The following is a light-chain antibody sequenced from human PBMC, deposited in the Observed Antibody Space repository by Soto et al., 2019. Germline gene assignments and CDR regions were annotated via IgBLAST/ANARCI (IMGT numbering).Light chain of an antibody. Sequence: QSVLTQPPSASGSPGQSVAISCTGTSSDVGGYNYVSWYQQHPGKAPKLMIYEVNKWPSGVPDRFSSSKSGNTASLTVSGLQAEDEADYYCSSYAGRSNVFGTGTKGTVL. CDR2: EVN. J-gene: IGLJ1*01. V-gene: IGLV2-8*01. CDR3: SSYAGRSNV. CDR1: SSDVGGYNY.